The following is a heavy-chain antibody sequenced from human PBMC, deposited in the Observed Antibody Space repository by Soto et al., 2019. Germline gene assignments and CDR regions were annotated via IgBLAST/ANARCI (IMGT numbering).Heavy chain of an antibody. V-gene: IGHV3-21*06. Sequence: EVQLVESGGGLVKPGGSVRLSCEASGVTFTSDSMTWVRQAPGKGLEWVSSISSHGRDIFYADSVKGRFTISRDNAKDSLHLQMNSLTGEDSAVYYCARGAALAGKLDLWGQGTLVTVSS. D-gene: IGHD6-19*01. CDR1: GVTFTSDS. J-gene: IGHJ4*02. CDR3: ARGAALAGKLDL. CDR2: ISSHGRDI.